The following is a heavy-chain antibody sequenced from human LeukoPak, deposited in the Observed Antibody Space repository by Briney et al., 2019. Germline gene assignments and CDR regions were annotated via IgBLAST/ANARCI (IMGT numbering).Heavy chain of an antibody. Sequence: GGSLRLSCAASGFTFSSYGMHWVRQAPGKGLEWVAVISYDGSNKYYADSVKGRFTISRDNSKNTLYLQMNSLRAEDTAVYYCAKVGMDYYGMDVWGQGTTVTVSS. V-gene: IGHV3-30*18. CDR1: GFTFSSYG. D-gene: IGHD6-13*01. CDR3: AKVGMDYYGMDV. CDR2: ISYDGSNK. J-gene: IGHJ6*02.